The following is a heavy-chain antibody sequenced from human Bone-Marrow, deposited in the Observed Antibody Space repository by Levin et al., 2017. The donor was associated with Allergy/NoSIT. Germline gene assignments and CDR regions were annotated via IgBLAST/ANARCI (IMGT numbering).Heavy chain of an antibody. Sequence: GASVKVSCAASGLTFNSYWMHWVRQTPGKGLERVSRINSDGSSTDYADSVKGRFTVSRDNAKNTLYLQMNSLRAEDTAVYYCARGWYYFDYWGQGALVTVSS. J-gene: IGHJ4*02. V-gene: IGHV3-74*01. CDR2: INSDGSST. CDR3: ARGWYYFDY. CDR1: GLTFNSYW.